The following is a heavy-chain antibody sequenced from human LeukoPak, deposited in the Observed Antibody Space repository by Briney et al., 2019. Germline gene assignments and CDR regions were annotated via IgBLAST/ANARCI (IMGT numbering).Heavy chain of an antibody. CDR2: ISYDGSNK. J-gene: IGHJ3*02. Sequence: PGGSLRLSCAASGFTFSSYAMHWVRQAPGKGLEWVAVISYDGSNKYYADSVKGRFTISRDNSKNTLYLQMNSLRAEDTAVYYCARDWGPLTSCDIWGQGTMVTVSS. V-gene: IGHV3-30-3*01. CDR3: ARDWGPLTSCDI. CDR1: GFTFSSYA. D-gene: IGHD3-16*01.